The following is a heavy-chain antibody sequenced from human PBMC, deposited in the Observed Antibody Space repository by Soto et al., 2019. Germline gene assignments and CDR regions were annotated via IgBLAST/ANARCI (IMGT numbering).Heavy chain of an antibody. CDR1: GFTFSGSA. CDR3: TRLIGTTDFDY. CDR2: IRSKANSYAT. Sequence: GGSLRLSCAASGFTFSGSAMHWVRHASGKGLEWVGRIRSKANSYATAYAASVKGRFTISRDDSKNTAYLQMNSLKTEDTAVYYCTRLIGTTDFDYWGQGTLVTVSS. J-gene: IGHJ4*02. D-gene: IGHD4-17*01. V-gene: IGHV3-73*01.